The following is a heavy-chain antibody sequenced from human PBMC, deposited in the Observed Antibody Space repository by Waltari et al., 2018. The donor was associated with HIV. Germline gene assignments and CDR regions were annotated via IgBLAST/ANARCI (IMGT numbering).Heavy chain of an antibody. V-gene: IGHV4-39*01. J-gene: IGHJ1*01. Sequence: QVQLQESGPGFVKPSETLSLICNVSVGSIASSGSFWGWIPPSPKLHLAWGGSSLDTRLPVRLTVKFVAKSSLKSRVALSVDTSKNLVTLRLTSVTAADTGLYYCVRHAAEFRPDFGWILAGVFEPWGLGTQVIVS. CDR3: VRHAAEFRPDFGWILAGVFEP. CDR2: SLDTRLPVRLTVKF. D-gene: IGHD6-19*01. CDR1: VGSIASSGSF.